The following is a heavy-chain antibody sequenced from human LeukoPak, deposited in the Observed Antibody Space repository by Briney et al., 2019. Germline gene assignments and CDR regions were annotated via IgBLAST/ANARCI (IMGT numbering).Heavy chain of an antibody. J-gene: IGHJ6*02. CDR1: GFTFSSYA. Sequence: PGGSLRLSCAASGFTFSSYAMSWVRQAPGKGLEWVSAISGSGGSTYYADSVKGRFTISRDNSKNTLYLQMNSLRTEDKAIYYCAKGSLRFLEWLSHYYYYGMDVWGQGTTVTVSS. CDR2: ISGSGGST. V-gene: IGHV3-23*01. D-gene: IGHD3-3*01. CDR3: AKGSLRFLEWLSHYYYYGMDV.